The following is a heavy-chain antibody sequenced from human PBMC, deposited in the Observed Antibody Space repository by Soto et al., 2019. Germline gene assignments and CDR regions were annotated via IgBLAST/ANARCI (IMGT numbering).Heavy chain of an antibody. CDR2: IYYSGST. CDR3: ARRHGSGFDY. D-gene: IGHD3-10*01. Sequence: PSETLSLTCTVSGGSISSYYWSWIRQPPGKGLEWIGYIYYSGSTKYNPSLKSRVTISVDTSKNQFSLKLSSVTAADTAVYYCARRHGSGFDYWGQGTLVTVSS. J-gene: IGHJ4*02. V-gene: IGHV4-59*08. CDR1: GGSISSYY.